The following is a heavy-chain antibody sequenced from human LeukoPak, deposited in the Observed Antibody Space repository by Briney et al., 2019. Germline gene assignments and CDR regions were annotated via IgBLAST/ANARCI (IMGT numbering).Heavy chain of an antibody. V-gene: IGHV3-74*01. D-gene: IGHD5-12*01. Sequence: PGLSLRLSCAASGFTFSPYWMHWVRQAPGKGLVWVSRINTDGSGTTYADSVKGRFTISRDNAKNTLYLQMSSLRAEDTAVYYCARAAPLGQWLPYFDYWGQGSLVTVSS. CDR2: INTDGSGT. CDR3: ARAAPLGQWLPYFDY. J-gene: IGHJ4*02. CDR1: GFTFSPYW.